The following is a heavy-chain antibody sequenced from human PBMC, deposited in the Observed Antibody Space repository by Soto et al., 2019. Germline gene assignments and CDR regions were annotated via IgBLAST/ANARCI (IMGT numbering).Heavy chain of an antibody. V-gene: IGHV4-61*01. Sequence: PSDTLSLTCTVSGGSFKSGSYSWRWIRQPPGKGLEWIGYVYHTGRTSYNPSLKSRVSISMDTSKNQFSLNLDSVTAADTAVYFCASDFAYFDSWGQGTLVTVSS. CDR2: VYHTGRT. J-gene: IGHJ4*02. CDR1: GGSFKSGSYS. CDR3: ASDFAYFDS. D-gene: IGHD3-3*01.